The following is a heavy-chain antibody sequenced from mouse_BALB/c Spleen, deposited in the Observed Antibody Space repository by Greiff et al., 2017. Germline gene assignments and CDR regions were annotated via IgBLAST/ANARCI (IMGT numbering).Heavy chain of an antibody. CDR3: ARGVVAEDFDY. CDR1: GYSITSGYY. V-gene: IGHV3-6*02. CDR2: ISYDGSN. D-gene: IGHD1-1*01. J-gene: IGHJ2*01. Sequence: EVKLMESGPGLVKPSQSLSLTCSVTGYSITSGYYWNWIRQFPGNKLEWMGYISYDGSNNYNPSLKNRISITRDTSKNQFFLKLNSVTTEDTATYYCARGVVAEDFDYWGQGTTLTVSS.